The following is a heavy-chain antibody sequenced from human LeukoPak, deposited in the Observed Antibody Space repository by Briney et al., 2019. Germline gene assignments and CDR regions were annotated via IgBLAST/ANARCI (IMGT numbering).Heavy chain of an antibody. J-gene: IGHJ6*02. D-gene: IGHD1-26*01. CDR1: GFTFSSYG. Sequence: PGRSLRLSCAASGFTFSSYGMHWVRQAPGKGLEWVAVISYDGSNKYYADSVKGRFTISRDNSKNTLYLQMNSLRAEDTAVYYCAKDREISGSYSPYYYYGMDVWGQGTTVTVSS. V-gene: IGHV3-30*18. CDR3: AKDREISGSYSPYYYYGMDV. CDR2: ISYDGSNK.